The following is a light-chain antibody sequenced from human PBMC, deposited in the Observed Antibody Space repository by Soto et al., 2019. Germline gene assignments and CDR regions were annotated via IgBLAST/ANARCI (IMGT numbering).Light chain of an antibody. Sequence: DIQMTQSPSSLPASVGGRVTITCRASQSIGKYLSWFQQTLGNAPKLLIYAASGLQSGVPSRVSGSGSGTDFTLTINSLQREDFETYYCQQTYNTPLTFGGGTKVDIK. CDR1: QSIGKY. CDR3: QQTYNTPLT. J-gene: IGKJ4*01. CDR2: AAS. V-gene: IGKV1-39*01.